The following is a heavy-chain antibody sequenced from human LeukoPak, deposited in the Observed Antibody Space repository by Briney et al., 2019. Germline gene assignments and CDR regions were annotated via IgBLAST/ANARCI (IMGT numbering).Heavy chain of an antibody. V-gene: IGHV3-23*01. J-gene: IGHJ3*02. CDR1: GFTFSSYA. CDR2: ISGSGGST. Sequence: GGSLRLSCVASGFTFSSYAMSWVRQAPGKGLEWVSAISGSGGSTYYADSVKGRFTISRDNSKNTLYLQMNSLRAEDTAVYYCAKDRGAVAGIVPDAFDIWGQGTMVTVSS. D-gene: IGHD6-19*01. CDR3: AKDRGAVAGIVPDAFDI.